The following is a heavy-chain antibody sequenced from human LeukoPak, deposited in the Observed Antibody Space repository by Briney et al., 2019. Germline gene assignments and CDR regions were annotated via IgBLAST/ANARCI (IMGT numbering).Heavy chain of an antibody. CDR1: GGSISSSSYY. Sequence: SETLSLTCTVSGGSISSSSYYWGWIRQPPGKGLEWIGSIYYSGSTYYNPSLKSRVTISVDTSKNQFSLKLSSVTAADTAVYYCARRLRSGSYYNHFDYWGQGTLVTVSS. CDR3: ARRLRSGSYYNHFDY. D-gene: IGHD3-10*01. V-gene: IGHV4-39*07. J-gene: IGHJ4*02. CDR2: IYYSGST.